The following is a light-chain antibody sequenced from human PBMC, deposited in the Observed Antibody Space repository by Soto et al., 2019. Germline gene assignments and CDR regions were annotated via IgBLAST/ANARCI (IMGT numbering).Light chain of an antibody. CDR3: SSYTSSITLV. V-gene: IGLV2-14*01. CDR2: DVS. Sequence: QSVLTQPASVSGSPGQSITISCSETSSDVGAYSYVSWYQQHPGKAPKLIIYDVSNRPSGVSNRFSGSKSGNTASLTISGLQAEDEADYYCSSYTSSITLVFGGGTKLTVL. J-gene: IGLJ2*01. CDR1: SSDVGAYSY.